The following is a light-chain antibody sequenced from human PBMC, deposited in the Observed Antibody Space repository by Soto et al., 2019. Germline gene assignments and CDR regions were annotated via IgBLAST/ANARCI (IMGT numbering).Light chain of an antibody. Sequence: DIQMTQSPPTLSASVGDRVTISCRASHSITGWLAWFQQKPGKAPKLLISKASKLESGVPSRFSGSGSGTDFTPTISGLQPDDFATYYCQQYNPYSPWTFGQGTKVDIK. CDR1: HSITGW. CDR2: KAS. V-gene: IGKV1-5*03. CDR3: QQYNPYSPWT. J-gene: IGKJ1*01.